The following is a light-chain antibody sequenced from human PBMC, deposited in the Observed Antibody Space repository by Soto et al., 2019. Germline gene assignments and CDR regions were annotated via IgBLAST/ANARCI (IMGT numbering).Light chain of an antibody. CDR1: QSISDW. CDR3: QQYHTYLPT. Sequence: DIQMTQSPSTLSASVGDRVTITCRASQSISDWLAWYQQKPGQAPKLLIYKASSLKSGVPSRFSGSGSGTEFTLTISSLQPDDFATYYCQQYHTYLPTFGRGTKVEIK. J-gene: IGKJ1*01. V-gene: IGKV1-5*03. CDR2: KAS.